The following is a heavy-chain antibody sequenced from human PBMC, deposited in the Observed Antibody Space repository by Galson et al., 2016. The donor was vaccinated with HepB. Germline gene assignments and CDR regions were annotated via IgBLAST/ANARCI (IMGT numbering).Heavy chain of an antibody. D-gene: IGHD3-22*01. Sequence: SLRLSCAASGFTFSSYVMNWVRQAPGKGLEWVSFISSSGNNIYYADSVKGRFTISRDNARNSLYLQMNSLRAEDTAVYYCARDSDYYDSSGYFQYWGQGTLVTVSS. J-gene: IGHJ1*01. CDR2: ISSSGNNI. CDR1: GFTFSSYV. V-gene: IGHV3-48*03. CDR3: ARDSDYYDSSGYFQY.